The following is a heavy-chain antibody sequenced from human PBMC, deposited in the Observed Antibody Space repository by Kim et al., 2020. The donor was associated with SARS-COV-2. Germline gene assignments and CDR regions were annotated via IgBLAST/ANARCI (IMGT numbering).Heavy chain of an antibody. Sequence: SETLSLTCTVSGGSISSYYWSWIRQPPGKGLEWIGYIYYSGSTNYNPSLKSRVTISVDTSKNQFSLKLSSVTAADTAVYYCAAGYYYGSGSYRGFYYYGMDVWGQGTTVTVSS. V-gene: IGHV4-59*13. D-gene: IGHD3-10*01. CDR2: IYYSGST. CDR3: AAGYYYGSGSYRGFYYYGMDV. CDR1: GGSISSYY. J-gene: IGHJ6*02.